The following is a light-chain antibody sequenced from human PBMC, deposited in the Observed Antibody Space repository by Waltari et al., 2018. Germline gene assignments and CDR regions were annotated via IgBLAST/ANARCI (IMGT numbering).Light chain of an antibody. CDR3: QVWDAGSDHVV. CDR2: DDS. CDR1: NIGSKN. J-gene: IGLJ3*02. V-gene: IGLV3-21*02. Sequence: SYVLTQSPSVSVAPGQTARITCGGNNIGSKNVHWYQQKPGQAPVLVVYDDSDRPSGIPERCSGSNSENTATLAISRVEAGDEAAYYCQVWDAGSDHVVFGGGTKLTVL.